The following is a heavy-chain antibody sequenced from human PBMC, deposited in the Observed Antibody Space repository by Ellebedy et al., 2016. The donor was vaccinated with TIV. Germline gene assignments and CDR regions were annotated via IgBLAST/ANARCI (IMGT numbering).Heavy chain of an antibody. V-gene: IGHV1-3*01. Sequence: AASVKVSCKASGYTFTTFAIHWVRQAPGQSPEWMGWTNVADANTKYSQKFQGRITFTRDTSANTVYMHLSSLRSEASAVYYCARDPLGYCSGGSCTNNWFDPWGQGTLVTVSS. J-gene: IGHJ5*02. D-gene: IGHD2-15*01. CDR3: ARDPLGYCSGGSCTNNWFDP. CDR1: GYTFTTFA. CDR2: TNVADANT.